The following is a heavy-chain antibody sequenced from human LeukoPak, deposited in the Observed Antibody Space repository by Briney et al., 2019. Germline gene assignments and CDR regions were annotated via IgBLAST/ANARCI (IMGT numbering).Heavy chain of an antibody. CDR1: GYTFTCYY. CDR3: AGPWDQVGFDP. Sequence: ASVTVTFKASGYTFTCYYLHWVRQAPGQGLEWMGWIYPKTGGTSYAQKFQGRVTMTRDTSISTAYMKLIGLSSDDAAVYYCAGPWDQVGFDPWGQGTLVSVSS. J-gene: IGHJ5*02. D-gene: IGHD1-26*01. CDR2: IYPKTGGT. V-gene: IGHV1-2*02.